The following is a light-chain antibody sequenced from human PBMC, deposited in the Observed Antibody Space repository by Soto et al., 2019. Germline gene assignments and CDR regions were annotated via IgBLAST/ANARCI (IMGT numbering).Light chain of an antibody. J-gene: IGLJ1*01. Sequence: QSALTQPASVSGSPGQSITISCTGTSSDVGGYKYASWYQQHPGKAPKLMIYDIRNRPSGVSNRFSGSKSGNTASLTISGLQAEDEADYYCSSYTSSSTRVFGTGTKLTVL. CDR3: SSYTSSSTRV. V-gene: IGLV2-14*03. CDR2: DIR. CDR1: SSDVGGYKY.